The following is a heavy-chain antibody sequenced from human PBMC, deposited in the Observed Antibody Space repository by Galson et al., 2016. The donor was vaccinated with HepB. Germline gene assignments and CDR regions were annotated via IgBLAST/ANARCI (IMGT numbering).Heavy chain of an antibody. CDR1: GYDFTNYG. D-gene: IGHD3-16*01. CDR3: ARGARDHDYVWDPDY. V-gene: IGHV1-18*01. CDR2: IRGYTGYG. Sequence: QSGAEVKKPGASVKVSCKASGYDFTNYGITWVRQAPGQGPEWMGWIRGYTGYGKSARTLQGRATMTADTSTSTAYMELRSLRSDDTAIYYCARGARDHDYVWDPDYWGQGTLVTVSS. J-gene: IGHJ4*02.